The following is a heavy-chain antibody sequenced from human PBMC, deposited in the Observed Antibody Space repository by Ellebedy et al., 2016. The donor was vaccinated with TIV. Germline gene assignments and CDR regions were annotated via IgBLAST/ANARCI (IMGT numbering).Heavy chain of an antibody. V-gene: IGHV1-69*13. CDR1: GGTFSSYA. CDR3: ARDEANSNGGIAVAGSHWVGLEYYYGMDV. J-gene: IGHJ6*02. D-gene: IGHD6-19*01. CDR2: IILIFGTA. Sequence: SVKVSCXASGGTFSSYAISWVRQAPGQGLEWMGGIILIFGTANYAQKFQGRVTITADESTSTAYMELSSLRSEDTAVYYCARDEANSNGGIAVAGSHWVGLEYYYGMDVWGQGTTVTVSS.